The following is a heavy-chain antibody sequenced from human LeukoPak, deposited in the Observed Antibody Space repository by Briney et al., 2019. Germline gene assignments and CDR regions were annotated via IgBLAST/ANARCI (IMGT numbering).Heavy chain of an antibody. Sequence: ASVKVSCKASGYTFTSYYMHWVRQAPGQGLEWMGIINPSGGSTSYAQKFQGRVTITADKSTSTAYMELRSLRSDDTAVYYCARGGYSYGYVDYWGQGTLVTVSS. D-gene: IGHD5-18*01. J-gene: IGHJ4*02. CDR1: GYTFTSYY. CDR2: INPSGGST. V-gene: IGHV1-46*01. CDR3: ARGGYSYGYVDY.